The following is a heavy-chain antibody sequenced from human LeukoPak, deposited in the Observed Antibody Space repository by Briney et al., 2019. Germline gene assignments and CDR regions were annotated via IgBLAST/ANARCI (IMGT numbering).Heavy chain of an antibody. V-gene: IGHV3-23*01. CDR1: GFTFSSYA. D-gene: IGHD3-16*01. CDR2: ISGSSGST. Sequence: GGSLRLSCAASGFTFSSYAMSWVRQAPGKGLEWVSGISGSSGSTYYADSVKGRFTISRDNSKNTLYLQMNSLRAEDTAVYYCAKGLRTGVGPYMGYHYYMDVWGKGATVTVSS. CDR3: AKGLRTGVGPYMGYHYYMDV. J-gene: IGHJ6*03.